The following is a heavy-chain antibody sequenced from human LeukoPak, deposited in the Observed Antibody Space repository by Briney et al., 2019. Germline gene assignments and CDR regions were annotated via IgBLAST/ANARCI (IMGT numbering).Heavy chain of an antibody. CDR3: AKGNCSTTSCWIPLDY. D-gene: IGHD2-2*01. Sequence: PGGSLRLSCAASGFTFSSYAMYWVRQAPGKGLEWVSAISGSGVSAYYADSVKGRFTISRDNSKNTLYLQMNSLRAEDTAVYYCAKGNCSTTSCWIPLDYWGQGTLVTVSS. CDR1: GFTFSSYA. V-gene: IGHV3-23*01. CDR2: ISGSGVSA. J-gene: IGHJ4*02.